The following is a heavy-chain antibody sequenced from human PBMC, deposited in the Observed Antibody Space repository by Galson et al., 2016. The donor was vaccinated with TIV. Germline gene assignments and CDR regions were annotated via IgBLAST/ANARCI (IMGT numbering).Heavy chain of an antibody. J-gene: IGHJ4*02. CDR3: GPLGQVYSRAFTY. CDR2: ISPSGTI. Sequence: SLRLSCAGSGFTFSSYEVNWVRQAPGKGLEWISYISPSGTIYYADSVKGRFTISRDNAKNSLYLQMNGLRAEDTAVYYCGPLGQVYSRAFTYWGQGTLVTVSS. V-gene: IGHV3-48*03. D-gene: IGHD3-16*01. CDR1: GFTFSSYE.